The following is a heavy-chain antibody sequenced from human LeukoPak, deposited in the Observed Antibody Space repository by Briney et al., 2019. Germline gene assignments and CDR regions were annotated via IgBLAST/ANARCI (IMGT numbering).Heavy chain of an antibody. CDR2: ISSPGSST. CDR3: AKRGIPTSAYYFDS. CDR1: GFTFYSYA. J-gene: IGHJ4*02. V-gene: IGHV3-23*01. D-gene: IGHD2-2*01. Sequence: GGSLRLSCAASGFTFYSYAMTWVRHAPGRGLEWVSYISSPGSSTFYADSVKGRFTISRDNSKNTLYLQMNSLRAEDTAVYYCAKRGIPTSAYYFDSWGQGTLITVSS.